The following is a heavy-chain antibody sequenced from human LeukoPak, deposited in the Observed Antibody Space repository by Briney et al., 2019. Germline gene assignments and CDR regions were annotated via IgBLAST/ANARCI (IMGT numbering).Heavy chain of an antibody. V-gene: IGHV3-15*01. Sequence: GGSLRLSCAASGFSFSDYYMSWIRQAPGKGLEWVGRIRSKTDGGTTDYAGTMKGRFTISRDESKNTLYLQINSLKTVDTAVYYCTIDYTGYWGQGTLVTVSS. CDR2: IRSKTDGGTT. D-gene: IGHD2-2*02. CDR1: GFSFSDYY. J-gene: IGHJ4*02. CDR3: TIDYTGY.